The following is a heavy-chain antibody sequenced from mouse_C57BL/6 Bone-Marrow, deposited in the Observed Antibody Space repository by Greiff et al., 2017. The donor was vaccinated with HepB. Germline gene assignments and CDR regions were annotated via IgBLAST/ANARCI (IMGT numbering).Heavy chain of an antibody. Sequence: QVQLKQSGPELVKPGASVKISCKASGYAFSSSWMNWVKQRPGKGLEWIGRIYPGDGDTNYNGKFKGKATLTADKSSSTAYMQLSSLTSEDTAVYYCTYYYYGKGYWGQGTTLTVSS. CDR2: IYPGDGDT. CDR1: GYAFSSSW. V-gene: IGHV1-82*01. D-gene: IGHD1-1*01. CDR3: TYYYYGKGY. J-gene: IGHJ2*01.